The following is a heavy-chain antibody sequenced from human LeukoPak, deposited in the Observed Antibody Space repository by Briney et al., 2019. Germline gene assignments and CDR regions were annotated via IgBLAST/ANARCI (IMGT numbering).Heavy chain of an antibody. Sequence: GGSLRLSCAASGFTVSSNYMSWVRQAPGKGLEWGSVIYSGGSTYYADSVKGRFTISRDNSKNTLYLQMNSLRAEDTAVYYCARVGGEAARPFDYWGQGTLVTVSS. V-gene: IGHV3-66*01. CDR1: GFTVSSNY. CDR3: ARVGGEAARPFDY. CDR2: IYSGGST. J-gene: IGHJ4*02. D-gene: IGHD6-6*01.